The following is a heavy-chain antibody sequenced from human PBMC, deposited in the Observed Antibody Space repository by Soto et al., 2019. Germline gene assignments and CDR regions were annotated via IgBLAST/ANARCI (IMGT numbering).Heavy chain of an antibody. V-gene: IGHV3-23*01. CDR1: GFTFSSYA. D-gene: IGHD2-2*01. Sequence: GGSLRLSCAASGFTFSSYAMSWVRQAPGKGLEWVSAISGSGGSTYYADSVKGRFTISRDNSKNTLYLQMNNLRAEDTAVYYCAKDLELGYCSSTSCSGPSNCWGQGTLVTVSS. CDR3: AKDLELGYCSSTSCSGPSNC. CDR2: ISGSGGST. J-gene: IGHJ4*02.